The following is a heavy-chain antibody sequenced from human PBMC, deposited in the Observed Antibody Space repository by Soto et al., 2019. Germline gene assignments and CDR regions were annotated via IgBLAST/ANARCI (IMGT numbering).Heavy chain of an antibody. Sequence: SGPTLVNPTPTLTLTCTFSGFSLSTSGVGVGWIRQPPGKALEWLALIYWNDDKRYSPSLKSRLTITKDTSKNQVVLTMTNMDPVDTATYYCAHSRGLTGRRPYYYGMDVWGQGTTVTVSS. J-gene: IGHJ6*02. CDR3: AHSRGLTGRRPYYYGMDV. CDR2: IYWNDDK. V-gene: IGHV2-5*01. D-gene: IGHD7-27*01. CDR1: GFSLSTSGVG.